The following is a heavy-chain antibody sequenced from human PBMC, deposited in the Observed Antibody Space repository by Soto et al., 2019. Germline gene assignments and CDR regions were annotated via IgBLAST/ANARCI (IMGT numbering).Heavy chain of an antibody. Sequence: ASVKVSCKASGYTLTGYYMHWVRQAPGQGLEWMGWINPNSGGTNYAQKFQGWVTMTRDTSISTAYMELGRLRSDDTAVYYCARGRRIMITFGGVVVMSYYGMDVWGQGTTVTVSS. CDR3: ARGRRIMITFGGVVVMSYYGMDV. CDR1: GYTLTGYY. D-gene: IGHD3-16*02. J-gene: IGHJ6*02. CDR2: INPNSGGT. V-gene: IGHV1-2*04.